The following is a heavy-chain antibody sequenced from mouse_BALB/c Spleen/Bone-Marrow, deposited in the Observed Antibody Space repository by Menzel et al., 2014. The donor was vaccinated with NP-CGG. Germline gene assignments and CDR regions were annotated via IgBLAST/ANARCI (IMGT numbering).Heavy chain of an antibody. CDR3: ARDENVGIYWYFDV. CDR2: IRNKAKGYTT. V-gene: IGHV7-3*02. Sequence: EAQLVESGGGLVQPGGSLRLSCATSGFTFTGYYMSWVRQPPGKALEWLGFIRNKAKGYTTDYSASVKGRFTISRDNSQSISYLQMNTLRAEDSATYYCARDENVGIYWYFDVWGAGTTVTVSS. CDR1: GFTFTGYY. J-gene: IGHJ1*01.